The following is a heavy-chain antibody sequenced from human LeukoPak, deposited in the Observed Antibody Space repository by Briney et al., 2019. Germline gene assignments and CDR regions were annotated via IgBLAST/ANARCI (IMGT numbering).Heavy chain of an antibody. CDR1: GFIFSDYY. CDR3: TTVRLDGSGSYYADY. D-gene: IGHD1-26*01. Sequence: GGSLRLSCAASGFIFSDYYMSWIRQAPGKGLEWVSYISRSGSSIYYADSVKGRFTISRDNAKDSLYLQMNSLKTEDTAVYYCTTVRLDGSGSYYADYWGQGTLVTVSS. V-gene: IGHV3-11*01. J-gene: IGHJ4*02. CDR2: ISRSGSSI.